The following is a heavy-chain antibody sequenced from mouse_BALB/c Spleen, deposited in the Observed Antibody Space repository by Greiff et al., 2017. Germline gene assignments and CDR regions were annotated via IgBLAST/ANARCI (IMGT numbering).Heavy chain of an antibody. J-gene: IGHJ2*01. Sequence: EVNLVESGGGLVKPGGSLKLSCAASGFSFSSYAMSWVRQSPEKRLEWVAEISSGGSYTYYPDTVTGRFTISRDNAKNTLYLEMSSLRSEDTAMYYCARKGIYDGYFLDYWGQGTTLTVSS. V-gene: IGHV5-9-4*01. CDR2: ISSGGSYT. CDR1: GFSFSSYA. D-gene: IGHD2-3*01. CDR3: ARKGIYDGYFLDY.